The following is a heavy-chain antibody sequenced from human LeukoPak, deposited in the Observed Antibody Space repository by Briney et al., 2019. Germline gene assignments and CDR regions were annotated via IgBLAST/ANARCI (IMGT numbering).Heavy chain of an antibody. J-gene: IGHJ4*02. CDR3: ARATLRFLEWLLYYFDY. D-gene: IGHD3-3*01. V-gene: IGHV3-48*03. CDR2: ICSRGGTI. Sequence: PGGSLRLSCAASGFTFSSYEMNWVRQAPGKGLEWVSYICSRGGTIYYADSVKGRFTISRDNAKNSLYLQMNSLRAEDTAVYYCARATLRFLEWLLYYFDYWGQGTLVTVSS. CDR1: GFTFSSYE.